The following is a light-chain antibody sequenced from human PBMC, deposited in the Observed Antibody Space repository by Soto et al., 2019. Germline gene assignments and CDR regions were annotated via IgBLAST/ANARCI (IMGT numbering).Light chain of an antibody. CDR3: RSYTPSNPRPIV. V-gene: IGLV2-14*03. Sequence: QSALTQPASVSGSPGQSITISCTGTSSDVGGYNYVSWYQHHPGKAPKLIIYDVSNRPSGVSIRFSGSKSDNTASLTLSGLPPEDEADYHCRSYTPSNPRPIVFVTGTKLNVL. J-gene: IGLJ1*01. CDR1: SSDVGGYNY. CDR2: DVS.